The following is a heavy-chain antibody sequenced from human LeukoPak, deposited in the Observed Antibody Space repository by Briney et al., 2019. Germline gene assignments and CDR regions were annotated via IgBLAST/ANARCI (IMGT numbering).Heavy chain of an antibody. Sequence: SETLSLTCTVSGGSISSSSYYWGWLRQPPGKGLEWIGSIYYSGSTYYNPSLKSRVTISVDTSKNQFSLKLSSVTAADTAVYYCGVVGYWGQGTLVTVSS. CDR3: GVVGY. D-gene: IGHD2-15*01. CDR2: IYYSGST. V-gene: IGHV4-39*01. CDR1: GGSISSSSYY. J-gene: IGHJ4*02.